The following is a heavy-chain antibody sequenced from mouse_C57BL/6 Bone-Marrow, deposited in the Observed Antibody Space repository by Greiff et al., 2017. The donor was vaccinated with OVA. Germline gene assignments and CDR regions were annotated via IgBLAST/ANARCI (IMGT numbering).Heavy chain of an antibody. Sequence: LKESGEGLVKPGGSLKLSCAASGFTFSSYAMSWVRQTPEKRLEWVAYISSGGDYIYYADTVKGRVTISRDNARNTLYLQMSSLKSEDTAMYYCTSVYYGNYAAYWGQGTLVTVSA. CDR2: ISSGGDYI. J-gene: IGHJ3*01. D-gene: IGHD2-1*01. CDR3: TSVYYGNYAAY. V-gene: IGHV5-9-1*02. CDR1: GFTFSSYA.